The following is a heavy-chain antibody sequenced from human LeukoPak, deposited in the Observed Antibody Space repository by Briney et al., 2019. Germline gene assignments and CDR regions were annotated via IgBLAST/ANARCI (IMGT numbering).Heavy chain of an antibody. CDR1: GFTFSSYA. J-gene: IGHJ5*02. Sequence: GGSLRLSCAASGFTFSSYAMSWVRQAPGKGLERVSAISGSGGSTYYADSVKGRFTISRDNSKNTLYLQMNSLRAEDTAVYYCAKPTTGYSSGWSPFDPWGQGTLVTVSS. V-gene: IGHV3-23*01. D-gene: IGHD6-19*01. CDR3: AKPTTGYSSGWSPFDP. CDR2: ISGSGGST.